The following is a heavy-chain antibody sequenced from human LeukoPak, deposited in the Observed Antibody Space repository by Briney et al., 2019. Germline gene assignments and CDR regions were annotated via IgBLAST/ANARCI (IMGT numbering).Heavy chain of an antibody. CDR3: ARVRGVVAAIDY. D-gene: IGHD2-15*01. CDR2: IYYSGST. J-gene: IGHJ4*02. CDR1: GFTFSSYAMH. Sequence: LRLSCAASGFTFSSYAMHWVRQPPGKGLEWIGYIYYSGSTYYNPSLKSRVTISVDTSKNQFSLKLSSVTAADTAVYYCARVRGVVAAIDYWGQGTLVTVSS. V-gene: IGHV4-30-4*01.